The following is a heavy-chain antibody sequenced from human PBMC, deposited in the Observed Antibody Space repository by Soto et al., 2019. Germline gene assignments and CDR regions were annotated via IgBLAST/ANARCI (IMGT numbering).Heavy chain of an antibody. D-gene: IGHD5-18*01. CDR2: ISGSGGST. V-gene: IGHV3-23*01. CDR1: GFTFSSYA. Sequence: GGSLRLSCAASGFTFSSYAMTWVRQAPGKGLEWVASISGSGGSTYYADSVKGRFTISRDNAKNSLYLQMNSLRAEDTAVYYCARGVGGGYSYGYYYYYGMDVWGQGTTVTVSS. CDR3: ARGVGGGYSYGYYYYYGMDV. J-gene: IGHJ6*02.